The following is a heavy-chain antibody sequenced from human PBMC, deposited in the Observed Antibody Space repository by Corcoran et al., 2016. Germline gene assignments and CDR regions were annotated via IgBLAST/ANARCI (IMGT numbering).Heavy chain of an antibody. CDR1: GYTFTAYY. J-gene: IGHJ4*02. CDR2: INPNNGAT. V-gene: IGHV1-2*02. CDR3: ARGGDGWKFDY. D-gene: IGHD6-19*01. Sequence: QVQLVQSGAEVKKPGASVKVSCKASGYTFTAYYMHWVRQAPGQGLEWMGWINPNNGATNYPLKFQGRVTMTRDTSINTVYIEVSGLRSDDTAVYYCARGGDGWKFDYWGQGTLVTVSS.